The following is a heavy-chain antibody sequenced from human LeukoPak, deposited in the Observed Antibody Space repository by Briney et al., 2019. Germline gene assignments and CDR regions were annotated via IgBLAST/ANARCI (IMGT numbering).Heavy chain of an antibody. D-gene: IGHD2-2*01. J-gene: IGHJ5*02. Sequence: SETLSLTCTVSGYSINSGYYWGWIRQPPGKGLESIGSIYHSGRTFYNPSLKSRVTISVDTSKNQFSLKLTSVTAADTAVYYCARLAVVPAARNWFDPWGQGTLVTVSS. CDR1: GYSINSGYY. V-gene: IGHV4-38-2*02. CDR3: ARLAVVPAARNWFDP. CDR2: IYHSGRT.